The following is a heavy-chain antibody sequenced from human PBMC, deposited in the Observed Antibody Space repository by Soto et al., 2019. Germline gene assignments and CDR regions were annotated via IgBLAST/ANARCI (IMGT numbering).Heavy chain of an antibody. Sequence: GGSLRLSCAASGFTFSSYGMHWVRQAPGKGLEWVAVIWYDGSNKYYADSVKGRFTISRDNSKNTLYLQMNSLRAEDTAVYYCAIDRVVLDYYYYYGMDVWGQGTTVTVSS. J-gene: IGHJ6*02. V-gene: IGHV3-33*01. CDR1: GFTFSSYG. CDR3: AIDRVVLDYYYYYGMDV. CDR2: IWYDGSNK.